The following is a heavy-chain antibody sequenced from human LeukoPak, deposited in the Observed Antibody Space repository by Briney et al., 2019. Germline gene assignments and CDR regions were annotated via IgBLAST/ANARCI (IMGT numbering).Heavy chain of an antibody. V-gene: IGHV1-69*06. Sequence: SVKVSCKASGGTFSCYAISWVRQAPGQGLEWMGGIIPIFGTANYAQKFQGRVTITADKSTSTAYMELSSLRSKDTAVYYCARTASGYYSWFDPWGQGTLVTVSS. CDR2: IIPIFGTA. CDR3: ARTASGYYSWFDP. J-gene: IGHJ5*02. D-gene: IGHD3-3*01. CDR1: GGTFSCYA.